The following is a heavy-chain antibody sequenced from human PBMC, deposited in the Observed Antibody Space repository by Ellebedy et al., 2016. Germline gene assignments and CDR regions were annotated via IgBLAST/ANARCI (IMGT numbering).Heavy chain of an antibody. D-gene: IGHD2/OR15-2a*01. CDR3: VRDLGVTSSYLDT. V-gene: IGHV3-74*01. CDR1: GFIFSSYW. J-gene: IGHJ4*02. CDR2: VSGDGTST. Sequence: GESLKISCAASGFIFSSYWMHWVRQAPGKGLVWVSRVSGDGTSTNYADFVKGRFTISRDNVKNTVFLQMSSLRAEDTAIYYCVRDLGVTSSYLDTWGQGTLVTFSS.